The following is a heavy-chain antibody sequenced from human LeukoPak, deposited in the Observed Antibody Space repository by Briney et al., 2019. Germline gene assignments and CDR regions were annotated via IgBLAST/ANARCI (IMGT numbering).Heavy chain of an antibody. CDR1: GFTFSSYG. J-gene: IGHJ3*02. V-gene: IGHV3-48*04. D-gene: IGHD3-16*01. CDR3: AREGGRDDAFDI. CDR2: ISSDGSTI. Sequence: GGSLRLSCAASGFTFSSYGMHWVRQAPGKGLEWVSYISSDGSTIFYVDSVKGRFTISRDNAKDSLYLQMNSLRAEDTAVYYCAREGGRDDAFDIWGQGTMVIVSS.